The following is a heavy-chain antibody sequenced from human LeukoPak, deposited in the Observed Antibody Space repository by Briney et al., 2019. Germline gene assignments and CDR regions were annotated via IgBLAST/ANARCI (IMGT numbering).Heavy chain of an antibody. CDR2: ISDNGGST. J-gene: IGHJ4*02. Sequence: GGSLILSCAASGFTFSTYAMSWVRQAPGKGLEWVSTISDNGGSTYYADSVKGRFTISRDNSMNTLYLQMNSLRVEDTAVYYCAKPPPDSSSWLFDSWGQGALVTVSS. CDR3: AKPPPDSSSWLFDS. D-gene: IGHD6-13*01. V-gene: IGHV3-23*01. CDR1: GFTFSTYA.